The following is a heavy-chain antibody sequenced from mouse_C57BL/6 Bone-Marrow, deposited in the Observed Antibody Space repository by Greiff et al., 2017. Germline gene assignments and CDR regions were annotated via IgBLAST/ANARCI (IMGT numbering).Heavy chain of an antibody. CDR3: ASPLYYGSLDYAMDY. J-gene: IGHJ4*01. Sequence: VQLQQSGAELMKPGASVKLSCKATGYTFTGYWIEWVKQRPGHGLEWIGEILPGSGSTNYNEKFKGKATFTADTSSTPAYMQLSSLTTEDSAIYYCASPLYYGSLDYAMDYWGQGTSVTVSS. CDR1: GYTFTGYW. D-gene: IGHD1-1*01. CDR2: ILPGSGST. V-gene: IGHV1-9*01.